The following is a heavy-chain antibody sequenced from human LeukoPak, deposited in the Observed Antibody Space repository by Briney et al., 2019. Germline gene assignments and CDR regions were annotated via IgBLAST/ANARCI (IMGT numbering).Heavy chain of an antibody. CDR2: ISGSGGST. CDR3: AKVASPYYDLSYWYFDL. Sequence: PGGSLRLSCAASGFTFSSYGMSWVRQAPGKGLEWVSAISGSGGSTYYADSVKGRFTISRDNSKNTLYLQMNSLRAEDTAVYYCAKVASPYYDLSYWYFDLWGRGTLVTVSS. V-gene: IGHV3-23*01. D-gene: IGHD3-22*01. CDR1: GFTFSSYG. J-gene: IGHJ2*01.